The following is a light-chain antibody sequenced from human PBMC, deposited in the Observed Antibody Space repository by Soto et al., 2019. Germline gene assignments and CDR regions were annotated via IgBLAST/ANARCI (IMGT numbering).Light chain of an antibody. V-gene: IGKV1-6*01. CDR3: LQDYNYPRT. J-gene: IGKJ2*01. CDR1: QGIRND. Sequence: AIQMTQSPSSLSASVGDRVTITCRASQGIRNDLGWYQQKPGKAPKLLIYAASTLQSGVPSRFSGSGSSTDFTLTITSLQPEDFATYYCLQDYNYPRTFGQGTKLEIK. CDR2: AAS.